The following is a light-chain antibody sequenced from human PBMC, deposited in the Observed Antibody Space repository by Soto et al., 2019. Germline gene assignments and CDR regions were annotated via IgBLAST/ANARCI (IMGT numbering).Light chain of an antibody. CDR1: SSDVGGYNY. CDR2: DVS. CDR3: SSYTCSSTLYV. Sequence: QSVLTQPASVSGSPGQSITISCTGTSSDVGGYNYVYWYQQHPGKAPKLMIYDVSNRPSGVSNRFSGSKSGNTASLTISGLQAEDEADYYCSSYTCSSTLYVFGTGTKLTVL. J-gene: IGLJ1*01. V-gene: IGLV2-14*01.